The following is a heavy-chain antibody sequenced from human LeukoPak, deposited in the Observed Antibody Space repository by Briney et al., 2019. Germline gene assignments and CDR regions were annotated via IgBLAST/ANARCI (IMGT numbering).Heavy chain of an antibody. V-gene: IGHV3-23*01. CDR2: ISDGGDTT. Sequence: GGSLRLSCAASGFTFSNNGMTWVRQAPGKGMEWVTGISDGGDTTYDAGSVKGRFTVSRDNSKNILYLQMNSLRAEDTARYYCAKTQGFFDHWGQGSLVTVSS. CDR1: GFTFSNNG. J-gene: IGHJ4*02. CDR3: AKTQGFFDH.